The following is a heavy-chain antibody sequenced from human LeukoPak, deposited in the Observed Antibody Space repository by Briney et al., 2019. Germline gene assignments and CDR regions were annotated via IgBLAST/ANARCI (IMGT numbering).Heavy chain of an antibody. CDR1: GFSFTIYW. V-gene: IGHV5-51*01. D-gene: IGHD3-10*01. J-gene: IGHJ4*02. CDR3: ARSSAMTYNGPRDY. CDR2: IYPGDSDT. Sequence: GESLKISCKGSGFSFTIYWIGWVRQMPGKGLEWMGIIYPGDSDTRYSPSFQGQVTISADKSISTAFLQWSSLQASDTAMYYCARSSAMTYNGPRDYWGQGTLVTVSS.